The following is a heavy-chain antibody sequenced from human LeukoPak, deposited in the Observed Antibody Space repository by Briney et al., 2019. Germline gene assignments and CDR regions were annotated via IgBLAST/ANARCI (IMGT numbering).Heavy chain of an antibody. Sequence: PSETLSLTCAVYGGSFSGYYWSWIRQPPGKGLEWIGEINHSGSTNYNPSLKSRVTISVDTSKNQFSLKLSSVTAADTAVYYCARTGSAEDYWGQGTLVTVSS. CDR2: INHSGST. J-gene: IGHJ4*02. D-gene: IGHD1-1*01. CDR1: GGSFSGYY. CDR3: ARTGSAEDY. V-gene: IGHV4-34*01.